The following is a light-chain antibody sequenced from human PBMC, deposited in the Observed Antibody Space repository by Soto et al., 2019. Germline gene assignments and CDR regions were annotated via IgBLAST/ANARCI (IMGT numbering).Light chain of an antibody. V-gene: IGKV3-11*01. CDR2: DAY. CDR3: QQRSNWPWT. Sequence: EVVLTQSPVTLSLSPVERATLSCRASQSFRGLLAWYQQKPGQAPRLLIYDAYNRATGIPPRFSGSGSGTDFTLTISSLEPEDFAVYYCQQRSNWPWTFGQGTKVDIK. CDR1: QSFRGL. J-gene: IGKJ1*01.